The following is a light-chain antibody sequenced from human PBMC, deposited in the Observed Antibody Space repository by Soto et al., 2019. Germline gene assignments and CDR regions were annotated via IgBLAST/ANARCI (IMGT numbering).Light chain of an antibody. Sequence: DIQMTQSPSTLSGSVGDRVTITCRASQTISSWLAWYQQKPGKAPKLLIYKASTLKSGVPSRFSGCGSGTECTLTISSRQPDDFATYYSQHYNSYSEAFGQGTKVEHK. V-gene: IGKV1-5*03. CDR1: QTISSW. CDR3: QHYNSYSEA. J-gene: IGKJ1*01. CDR2: KAS.